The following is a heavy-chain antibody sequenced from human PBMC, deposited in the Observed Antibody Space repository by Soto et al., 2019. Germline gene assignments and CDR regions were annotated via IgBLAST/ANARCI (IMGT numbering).Heavy chain of an antibody. CDR1: GFTFSRYA. CDR2: ISYDGSNK. D-gene: IGHD3-3*01. V-gene: IGHV3-30-3*01. Sequence: QPGGSLRLSCAASGFTFSRYAMHWVRQAPGKGLEWVAVISYDGSNKNYADSVKGRFTISRDNSKNTLYLQMNSLRAEDTAVYYCVRGYDFWSGYYYPYGMDVWGQGTTVTVSS. CDR3: VRGYDFWSGYYYPYGMDV. J-gene: IGHJ6*02.